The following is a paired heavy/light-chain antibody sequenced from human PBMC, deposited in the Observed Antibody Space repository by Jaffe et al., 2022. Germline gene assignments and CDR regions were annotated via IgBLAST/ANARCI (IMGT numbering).Heavy chain of an antibody. CDR2: ICDSGRT. Sequence: QVQLQESGPGLVKPSETLSLTCTVSGGSISSYYWSWIRQPPGKGLEWIGYICDSGRTNNNPSLKSRVTISIDTSKNQFSLKVRSATAADTAVYYCARGSGTDGYNLLFWGQGTLVTVSS. CDR3: ARGSGTDGYNLLF. J-gene: IGHJ4*02. D-gene: IGHD5-12*01. V-gene: IGHV4-59*01. CDR1: GGSISSYY.
Light chain of an antibody. J-gene: IGLJ2*01. CDR2: EVS. Sequence: QSALTQPPSVSGSPGQSVTISCTGTSSDVGTYNRVSWYQQPPGTAPKLLIYEVSNRPSGVPDRFSGSKSGNTASLTISGLQAEDESDYYCSSYTSSSTPVVFGGGTKLTVL. CDR1: SSDVGTYNR. V-gene: IGLV2-18*02. CDR3: SSYTSSSTPVV.